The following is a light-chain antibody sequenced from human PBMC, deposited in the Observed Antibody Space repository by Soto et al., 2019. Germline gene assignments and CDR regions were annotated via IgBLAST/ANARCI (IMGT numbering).Light chain of an antibody. CDR1: QRIGTS. V-gene: IGKV1-39*01. Sequence: DIQMTQSPSSLSASIGVRVTLTCRASQRIGTSVHWYQQRPGKAPKRLIYAVSSLRSGGSSRFSGSGSGTDFTLSIHGLHREDFATYYCQQTYSAPPLFGQGTK. CDR3: QQTYSAPPL. J-gene: IGKJ1*01. CDR2: AVS.